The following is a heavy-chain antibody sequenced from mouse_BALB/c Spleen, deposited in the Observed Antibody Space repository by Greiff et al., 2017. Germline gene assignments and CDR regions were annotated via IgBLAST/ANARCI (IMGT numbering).Heavy chain of an antibody. V-gene: IGHV5-17*02. CDR2: ISSGSSTI. Sequence: EVQLVESGGGLVQPGGSRKLSCAASGFTFSSFGMHWVRQAPEKGLEWVAYISSGSSTIYYADTVKGRFTISRDNPKNTLFLQMTSLRSEDTAMYYCARSYDGYYVSSWFAYWGQGTLVTVSA. CDR1: GFTFSSFG. J-gene: IGHJ3*01. D-gene: IGHD2-3*01. CDR3: ARSYDGYYVSSWFAY.